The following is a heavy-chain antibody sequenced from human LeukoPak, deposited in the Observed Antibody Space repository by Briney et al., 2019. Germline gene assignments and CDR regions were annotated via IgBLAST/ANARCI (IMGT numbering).Heavy chain of an antibody. V-gene: IGHV3-23*01. CDR1: GFTFSSYA. CDR2: ISGSGGST. D-gene: IGHD4-23*01. CDR3: ARDFGGNSYGLDV. Sequence: PGGSLRLSCAASGFTFSSYAMSWVRQAPGKGLEWVSAISGSGGSTYYADSVKGRFTISRDNSKNTLYLQMNSLRAEDTAVYYCARDFGGNSYGLDVWGQGTTVTVSS. J-gene: IGHJ6*02.